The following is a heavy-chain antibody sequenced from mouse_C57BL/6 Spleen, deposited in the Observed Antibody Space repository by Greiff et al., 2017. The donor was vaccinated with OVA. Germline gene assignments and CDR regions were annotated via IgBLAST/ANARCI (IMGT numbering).Heavy chain of an antibody. J-gene: IGHJ4*01. CDR1: GYAFSSYW. D-gene: IGHD1-1*01. V-gene: IGHV1-80*01. CDR2: IYPGDGDT. Sequence: VHLVESGAELVKPGASVKISCKASGYAFSSYWMNWVKQRPGKGLEWIGQIYPGDGDTNYNGKFKGKATLTADKSSSTAYMQLSSLTSEDSAVYFCARSLITTVVEGAMDYWGQGTSVTVSS. CDR3: ARSLITTVVEGAMDY.